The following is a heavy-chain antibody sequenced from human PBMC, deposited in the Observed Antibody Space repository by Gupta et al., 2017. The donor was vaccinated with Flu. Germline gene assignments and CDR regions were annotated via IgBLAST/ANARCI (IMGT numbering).Heavy chain of an antibody. J-gene: IGHJ4*02. V-gene: IGHV1-2*02. D-gene: IGHD2-2*01. CDR2: INPYDGDT. CDR1: GYTFTGYY. CDR3: ARDHQVRRDTRLFDF. Sequence: QLQLVQSGAEVKQPGASVKVSCKASGYTFTGYYIHWVRQAPGQGLEWMGCINPYDGDTHYPQNFQGRVTMTRGTSISTVYMDLSGLRSDDTAIYFCARDHQVRRDTRLFDFWGQGTLVSVSS.